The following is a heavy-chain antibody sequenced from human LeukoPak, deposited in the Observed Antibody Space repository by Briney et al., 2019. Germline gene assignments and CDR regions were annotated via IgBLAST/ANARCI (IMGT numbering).Heavy chain of an antibody. CDR3: ARDPIFGVINGYYYMDV. CDR2: FGGSGGTT. D-gene: IGHD3-3*01. J-gene: IGHJ6*03. Sequence: GGSLRLSCAASGITVRTNYISWVRQAPGKGLEWVSAFGGSGGTTYYADSVKGRFTISRDNSNNTLYLQMSSLRAEDTAVYYCARDPIFGVINGYYYMDVWGKGTTVTVSS. CDR1: GITVRTNY. V-gene: IGHV3-23*01.